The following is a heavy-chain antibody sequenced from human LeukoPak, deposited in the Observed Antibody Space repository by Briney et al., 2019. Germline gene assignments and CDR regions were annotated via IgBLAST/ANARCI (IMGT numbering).Heavy chain of an antibody. Sequence: GRSPRLSCATSGFIFSNYAMHWVRQAPGKGLEWVAPISSDGSKTDHADSVKGRFSISRDNSKNTLYLQLNSLRDEDTSVYYCARDSTYWYDSGSSGPHYFDYCGQGTLVTVSS. CDR3: ARDSTYWYDSGSSGPHYFDY. J-gene: IGHJ4*02. V-gene: IGHV3-30*01. D-gene: IGHD3-10*01. CDR2: ISSDGSKT. CDR1: GFIFSNYA.